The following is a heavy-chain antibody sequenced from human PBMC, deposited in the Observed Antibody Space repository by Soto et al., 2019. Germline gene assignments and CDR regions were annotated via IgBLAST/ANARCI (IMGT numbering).Heavy chain of an antibody. CDR1: GFTFSSYW. Sequence: GGSLRLSCAASGFTFSSYWMSWVRQAPGKGLEWVANIKQDGSEKYYVDSVKGRFTISRDNAKNSLYLQMNSLRAEDTAVYYCARDIRGMVYALNWFDPWGQGTLVTVSS. CDR2: IKQDGSEK. V-gene: IGHV3-7*01. CDR3: ARDIRGMVYALNWFDP. J-gene: IGHJ5*02. D-gene: IGHD2-8*01.